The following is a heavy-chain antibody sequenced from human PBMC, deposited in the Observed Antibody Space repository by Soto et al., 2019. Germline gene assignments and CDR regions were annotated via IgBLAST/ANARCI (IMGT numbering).Heavy chain of an antibody. D-gene: IGHD6-19*01. CDR2: IYWDDDK. V-gene: IGHV2-5*02. Sequence: QTTLKESGPTLVKPTQTLTLTCTVSGVSLSTSAVRVGWIRQPPGKALEWLAVIYWDDDKRYSPSLKSRLTIXXDNSKSQVVLSMTTVAPADTATSYFASGIVVPGTDYYAMDVWGQGTAVAVSS. J-gene: IGHJ6*02. CDR3: ASGIVVPGTDYYAMDV. CDR1: GVSLSTSAVR.